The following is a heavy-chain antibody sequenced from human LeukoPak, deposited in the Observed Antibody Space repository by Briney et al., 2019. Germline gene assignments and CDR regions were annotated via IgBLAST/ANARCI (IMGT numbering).Heavy chain of an antibody. V-gene: IGHV3-21*01. Sequence: GGSLRLSCAASGFTFSSYSMNWVRQAPGKGLEWVSSISSSSSYIYYADSVEGRFTISRDNAKNSLYLQMNSLRAEDTAVYYCAREGEDYYDSSGYNDYWGQGTLVTVSS. CDR2: ISSSSSYI. J-gene: IGHJ4*02. D-gene: IGHD3-22*01. CDR1: GFTFSSYS. CDR3: AREGEDYYDSSGYNDY.